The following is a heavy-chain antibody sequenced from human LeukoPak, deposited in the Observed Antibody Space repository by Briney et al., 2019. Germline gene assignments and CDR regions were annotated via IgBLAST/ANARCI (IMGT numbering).Heavy chain of an antibody. Sequence: GRSLRLSCAASGFIFTSYAMHWVRQAPGKGLEWVAVISYDGTNKYYADSVKGRFTISKDTSKNTLYLQMSSPRAEDTAIYYCAKRGSKWDLDNWGQGTLVTVSS. D-gene: IGHD1-26*01. CDR1: GFIFTSYA. CDR2: ISYDGTNK. J-gene: IGHJ4*02. V-gene: IGHV3-33*05. CDR3: AKRGSKWDLDN.